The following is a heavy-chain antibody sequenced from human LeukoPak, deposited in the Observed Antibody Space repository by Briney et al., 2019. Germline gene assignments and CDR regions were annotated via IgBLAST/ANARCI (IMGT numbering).Heavy chain of an antibody. CDR1: GFTFSNYA. D-gene: IGHD3-22*01. J-gene: IGHJ5*02. Sequence: GGSLRLSCAASGFTFSNYAMHWVRQAPGKGLEWVAVISHHASNQYYADSVKGRFTISRDNSKNTLYLQMNSLRAEDTAIYSCAKGRYESSGYYSQTWGQGTLVTVAS. V-gene: IGHV3-30-3*01. CDR3: AKGRYESSGYYSQT. CDR2: ISHHASNQ.